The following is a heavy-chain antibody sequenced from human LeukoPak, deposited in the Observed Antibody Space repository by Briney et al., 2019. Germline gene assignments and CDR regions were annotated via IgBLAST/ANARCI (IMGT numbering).Heavy chain of an antibody. Sequence: SETLSLTCAVYGGSFSGYYWSWIRQPPGKGLEWIGEINHSGSTNYNPSLKSRVTISVDTSKNQFSLKLSSVTAADTAVYYCAGGGEWYYDFWSGYYRPRSGPDFDYWGQGTLVTVSS. V-gene: IGHV4-34*01. CDR2: INHSGST. CDR1: GGSFSGYY. J-gene: IGHJ4*02. D-gene: IGHD3-3*01. CDR3: AGGGEWYYDFWSGYYRPRSGPDFDY.